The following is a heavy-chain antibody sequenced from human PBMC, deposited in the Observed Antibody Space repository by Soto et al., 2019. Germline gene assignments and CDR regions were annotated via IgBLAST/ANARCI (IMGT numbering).Heavy chain of an antibody. D-gene: IGHD6-13*01. CDR2: IIPILGIA. Sequence: VKVSSKASGGTFSSYTISWVRQAPGQGLEWMGRIIPILGIANYAQKFQGRVTITADKSTSTAYMELSSLRSEDTAVYYCASTERPAGIAAAGKPAGFDPWGQGTLVTVSS. CDR1: GGTFSSYT. CDR3: ASTERPAGIAAAGKPAGFDP. J-gene: IGHJ5*02. V-gene: IGHV1-69*02.